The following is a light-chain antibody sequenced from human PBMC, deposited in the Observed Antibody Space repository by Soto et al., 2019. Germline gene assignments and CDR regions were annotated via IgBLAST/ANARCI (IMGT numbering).Light chain of an antibody. V-gene: IGLV2-8*01. CDR3: SSFARGDNPHVL. J-gene: IGLJ2*01. Sequence: QSALTQPPSASGSPGQSVTISCTGNSSDVAGSDYVSWYQQHPGKAPKLIIYEVTKRPAGVPDRFSGSKSGNTASLTVSGLQADDESYYYCSSFARGDNPHVLFGGGTKLTVL. CDR2: EVT. CDR1: SSDVAGSDY.